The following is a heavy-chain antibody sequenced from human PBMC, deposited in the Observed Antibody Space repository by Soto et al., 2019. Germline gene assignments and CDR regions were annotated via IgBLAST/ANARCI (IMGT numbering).Heavy chain of an antibody. CDR1: GFTFGTYA. J-gene: IGHJ5*01. D-gene: IGHD5-18*01. CDR3: AKDRSVDTRDWFDP. Sequence: PGGSLRLSCAASGFTFGTYAMNWVRQAPGKGLEWVSGISGSGGNTYYTDSVKGRFTISRDNSKNTLYLQMNSLRADDTAVYYCAKDRSVDTRDWFDPRGQGTLVTVSS. CDR2: ISGSGGNT. V-gene: IGHV3-23*01.